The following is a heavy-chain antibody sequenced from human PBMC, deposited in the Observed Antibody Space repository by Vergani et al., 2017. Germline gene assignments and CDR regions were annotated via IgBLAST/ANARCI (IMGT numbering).Heavy chain of an antibody. V-gene: IGHV1-69*13. J-gene: IGHJ1*01. CDR3: ARDLIENDTYGRSGY. D-gene: IGHD6-25*01. CDR1: GGTLSSYA. Sequence: QVQLVQSGAEVKKPGSSVKVSCKASGGTLSSYALNWVRQAPGQGLEWMGKISPVFGLLKKARRFQGRLTLVADESSTTAYMELSSLRSDDTAVYYCARDLIENDTYGRSGYWGPGTLVTVSS. CDR2: ISPVFGLL.